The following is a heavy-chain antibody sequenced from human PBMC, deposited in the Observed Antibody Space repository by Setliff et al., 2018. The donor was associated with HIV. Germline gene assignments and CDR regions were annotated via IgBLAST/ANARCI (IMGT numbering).Heavy chain of an antibody. Sequence: PGGSLRLSCAASGFTFSRHGMHWVRQAPGKGLEWVAIISFDGSNKYYADSEKGRFSISRDNSKNTLYLRMNSLRAEDTAVYYCARGGRLQYFDWPSYAMDVWGQGTTVTVSS. J-gene: IGHJ6*02. CDR3: ARGGRLQYFDWPSYAMDV. V-gene: IGHV3-33*05. CDR1: GFTFSRHG. CDR2: ISFDGSNK. D-gene: IGHD3-9*01.